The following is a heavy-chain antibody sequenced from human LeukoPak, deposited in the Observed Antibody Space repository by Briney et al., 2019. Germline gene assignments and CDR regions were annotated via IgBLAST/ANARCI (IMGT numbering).Heavy chain of an antibody. CDR1: GGTFSSYA. Sequence: SVKVSCKASGGTFSSYAISWVRQASGQGLEWMGGIIPIFGTANYAQKFQGRVTITADESTSTAYMELSSLRSEDTAVYYCARDTTYLRSLGYFDLWGRGTLVTVSS. CDR2: IIPIFGTA. J-gene: IGHJ2*01. V-gene: IGHV1-69*01. CDR3: ARDTTYLRSLGYFDL. D-gene: IGHD2/OR15-2a*01.